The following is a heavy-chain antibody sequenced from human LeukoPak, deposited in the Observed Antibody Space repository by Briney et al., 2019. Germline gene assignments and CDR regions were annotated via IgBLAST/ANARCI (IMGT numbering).Heavy chain of an antibody. CDR3: ARHTPTGMIIAAAGTGDY. CDR1: GYSFTSYW. J-gene: IGHJ4*02. Sequence: GESLKISCKGSGYSFTSYWISWVRQMPGKGLEWMGRIDPSDSYTNYSPSFQGHVTISADKSISTAYLQWSSLKASDTAMYYCARHTPTGMIIAAAGTGDYWGQGTLVTVSS. D-gene: IGHD6-13*01. CDR2: IDPSDSYT. V-gene: IGHV5-10-1*01.